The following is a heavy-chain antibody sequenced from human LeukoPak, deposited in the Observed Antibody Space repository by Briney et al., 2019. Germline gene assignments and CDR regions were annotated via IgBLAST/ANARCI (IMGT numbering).Heavy chain of an antibody. Sequence: GGSLRLSCAASGFTFSSYEMNWVCQAPGKGVEWVSYISSSGSTIYYADSVKGRFTISRDNAKNSLYLQMNSLRAEDTAVYYCAELGITMIGGVWGKGTTVTISS. CDR3: AELGITMIGGV. CDR2: ISSSGSTI. CDR1: GFTFSSYE. V-gene: IGHV3-48*03. D-gene: IGHD3-10*02. J-gene: IGHJ6*04.